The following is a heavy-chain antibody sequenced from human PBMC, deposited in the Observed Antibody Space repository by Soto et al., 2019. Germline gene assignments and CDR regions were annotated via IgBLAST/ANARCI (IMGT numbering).Heavy chain of an antibody. CDR1: GFSLSTSGVG. J-gene: IGHJ5*02. Sequence: QITLKESGPTLVKPTQTLTLTCTFSGFSLSTSGVGVGWIRQPPGKALEWLALIYWNDDKRYSPSLKSRLTITKDTSKNQVVLTMTNMDAVDTATYHCAHRPLTTVTTFWFDPWGQGTLVTVSS. D-gene: IGHD4-17*01. CDR2: IYWNDDK. CDR3: AHRPLTTVTTFWFDP. V-gene: IGHV2-5*01.